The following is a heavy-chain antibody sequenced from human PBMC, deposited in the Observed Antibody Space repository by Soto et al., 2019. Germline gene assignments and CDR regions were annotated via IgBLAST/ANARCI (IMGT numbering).Heavy chain of an antibody. J-gene: IGHJ3*02. CDR1: GYTFTGYY. D-gene: IGHD6-13*01. V-gene: IGHV1-2*02. CDR2: INPNSGGT. Sequence: ASVKVSCKASGYTFTGYYMHWVRQAPGQGLEWMGWINPNSGGTNYAQKFQGRVTMTRDTSISTAYMELSRLRSDDTAVYYCARGKGRAAAGNAFDIWGQGTMVTVSS. CDR3: ARGKGRAAAGNAFDI.